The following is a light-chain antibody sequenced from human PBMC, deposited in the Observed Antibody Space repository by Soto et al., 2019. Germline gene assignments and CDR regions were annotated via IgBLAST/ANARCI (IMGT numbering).Light chain of an antibody. J-gene: IGLJ2*01. CDR1: SSDVGGYNY. V-gene: IGLV2-14*01. CDR3: SSYTSVSTLVV. Sequence: QSALTQPASVSESPGQSITISCTGTSSDVGGYNYVSWYQQHPGKAPKLMIYEVSNRPSEVSNRFSGSKSGNTASLNISGLPAEDEGNYYCSSYTSVSTLVVFGGGTKLTVL. CDR2: EVS.